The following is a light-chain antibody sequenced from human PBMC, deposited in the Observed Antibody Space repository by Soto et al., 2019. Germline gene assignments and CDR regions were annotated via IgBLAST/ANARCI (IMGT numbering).Light chain of an antibody. CDR3: QSYDSSLSGPPYV. J-gene: IGLJ1*01. CDR2: GNS. CDR1: RSNIGAGYD. V-gene: IGLV1-40*01. Sequence: QPVLTQPPSVSGAPGQRVTISCTGSRSNIGAGYDVHWYQQLPGTAPKLLIYGNSNRPSGVPDRFSGSKSGTSASLAITGLQAEDEADYYCQSYDSSLSGPPYVFGTGTKLTVL.